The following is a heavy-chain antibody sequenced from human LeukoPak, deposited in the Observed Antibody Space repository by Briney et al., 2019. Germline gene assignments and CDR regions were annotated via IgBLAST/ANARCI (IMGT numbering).Heavy chain of an antibody. Sequence: GRSLRLSFAASGFTFSSYGMHWVRQAPGKGLEWVAVISYDGSNKYYADSVKGRFTISRDNSKNTLYLQMNSLRAEDTAVYYCAKLGYDSSGYYHPDYWGQGTLVTVSS. J-gene: IGHJ4*02. D-gene: IGHD3-22*01. CDR1: GFTFSSYG. CDR3: AKLGYDSSGYYHPDY. CDR2: ISYDGSNK. V-gene: IGHV3-30*18.